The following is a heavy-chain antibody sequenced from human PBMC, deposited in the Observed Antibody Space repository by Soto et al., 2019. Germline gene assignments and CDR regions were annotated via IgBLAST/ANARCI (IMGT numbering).Heavy chain of an antibody. V-gene: IGHV1-18*01. CDR1: GYTFTSYG. Sequence: QVQLVQSGAEVKKPGASVKVSCKASGYTFTSYGITWVRQAPGQGLEWVGWISAYNGDTDYAQKFQGRVTMTTDTSTSTAYMELRSLRSDDTAVYYCVGGASSLPGFYWGQGTLVTVSS. CDR2: ISAYNGDT. D-gene: IGHD3-16*01. J-gene: IGHJ4*02. CDR3: VGGASSLPGFY.